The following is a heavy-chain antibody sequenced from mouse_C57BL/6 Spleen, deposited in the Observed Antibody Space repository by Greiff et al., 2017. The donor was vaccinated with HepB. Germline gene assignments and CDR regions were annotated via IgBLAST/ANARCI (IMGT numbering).Heavy chain of an antibody. CDR1: GYAFTNYL. J-gene: IGHJ2*01. CDR3: ARAYYGIEAPGYFDY. CDR2: INPGSGGT. Sequence: QVQLQQSGAELVRPGTSVKVSCKASGYAFTNYLIEWVKQRPGQGLEWIGVINPGSGGTNYNEKFKGKATLTADKSSSTAYMQLSSLTSEDSAVYFCARAYYGIEAPGYFDYWGQGTTLTVSS. D-gene: IGHD1-1*01. V-gene: IGHV1-54*01.